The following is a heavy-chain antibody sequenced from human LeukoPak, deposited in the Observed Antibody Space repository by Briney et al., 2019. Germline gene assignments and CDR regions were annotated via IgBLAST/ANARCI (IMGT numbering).Heavy chain of an antibody. J-gene: IGHJ3*02. CDR2: ISSSDGII. CDR1: GFTFSSYE. Sequence: AGGSLRLSCAASGFTFSSYEMNWVRQAPGKGLEWISYISSSDGIIYYADSLKGRFTISRDNSKNTLYLQMNSLRAEDTAVYYCALYLRQRYAFDIWGQGTMVTVSS. CDR3: ALYLRQRYAFDI. D-gene: IGHD6-25*01. V-gene: IGHV3-48*03.